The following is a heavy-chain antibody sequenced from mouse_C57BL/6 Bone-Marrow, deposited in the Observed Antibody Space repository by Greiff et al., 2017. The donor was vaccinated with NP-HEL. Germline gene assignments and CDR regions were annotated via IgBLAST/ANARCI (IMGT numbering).Heavy chain of an antibody. CDR3: ARGPDY. V-gene: IGHV1-50*01. J-gene: IGHJ2*01. CDR1: GYTSTSYW. CDR2: IDPSDSYT. Sequence: QVQLQQPGAELVKPGASVKLSCKASGYTSTSYWMQWVKQRPGQGLEWIGEIDPSDSYTNYNQKFMGKATLTVDTSSSTAYMQLSSLTSEDSAVYYCARGPDYWGQGTTLTVSS.